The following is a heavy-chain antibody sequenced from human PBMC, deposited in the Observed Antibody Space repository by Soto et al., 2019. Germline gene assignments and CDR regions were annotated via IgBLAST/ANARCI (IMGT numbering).Heavy chain of an antibody. CDR2: INPNSGGT. CDR3: ARAADVVVAANPTYNWFQP. D-gene: IGHD2-15*01. V-gene: IGHV1-2*02. J-gene: IGHJ5*02. CDR1: GYTFTGYY. Sequence: ASVKVSCKASGYTFTGYYRHWVRQAPGQGLEWMGWINPNSGGTNYAQKFQGRVTMTRDTSISTAYMELSRLRSDDPAVYYCARAADVVVAANPTYNWFQPLGQ.